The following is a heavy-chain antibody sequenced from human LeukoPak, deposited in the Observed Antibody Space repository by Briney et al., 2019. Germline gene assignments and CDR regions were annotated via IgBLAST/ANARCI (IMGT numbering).Heavy chain of an antibody. D-gene: IGHD1-14*01. CDR2: ISYDGSNK. CDR3: ARDLNREDFDY. CDR1: GFTFSSYG. V-gene: IGHV3-30*03. J-gene: IGHJ4*02. Sequence: GGSLRLSCAASGFTFSSYGMHWVRQAPGKGLEWVAVISYDGSNKYYADSVKGRFTISRDNSNNTLYLQMNGLRVEDTAVYYCARDLNREDFDYWGQGTLVAVSS.